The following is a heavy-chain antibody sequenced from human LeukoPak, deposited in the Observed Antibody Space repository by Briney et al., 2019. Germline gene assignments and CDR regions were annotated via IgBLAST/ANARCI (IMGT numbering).Heavy chain of an antibody. CDR2: IKSKTDGGTT. D-gene: IGHD6-6*01. CDR3: TTDRAIAVRPLFDY. V-gene: IGHV3-15*01. J-gene: IGHJ4*02. Sequence: GGSLRLSCAASGLTFSNAWMSWVRQAPGKRLELVGRIKSKTDGGTTDYAAPVKGRFSISRDDSKNTLYLQMNSLKTEDTAVYYCTTDRAIAVRPLFDYWGQGTLVTVSS. CDR1: GLTFSNAW.